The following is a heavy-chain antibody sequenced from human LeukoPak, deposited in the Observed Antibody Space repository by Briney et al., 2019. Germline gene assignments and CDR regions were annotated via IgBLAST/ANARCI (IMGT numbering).Heavy chain of an antibody. CDR1: GYSISSGYY. Sequence: SETLSLTCTVSGYSISSGYYWGWIRQPPGKGLEWIGSIYHSGSTYYNPSLKSRVTISVDTSKNQFSLKLSSVTAADTAVYYCARGYYDSSGYSAEYFQHWGQGTLVTVSS. CDR2: IYHSGST. CDR3: ARGYYDSSGYSAEYFQH. V-gene: IGHV4-38-2*02. D-gene: IGHD3-22*01. J-gene: IGHJ1*01.